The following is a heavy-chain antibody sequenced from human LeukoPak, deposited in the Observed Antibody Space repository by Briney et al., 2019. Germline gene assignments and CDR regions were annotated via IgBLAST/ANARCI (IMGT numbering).Heavy chain of an antibody. CDR1: GFTFSTYT. CDR2: ISSSGSTI. V-gene: IGHV3-48*01. Sequence: GSLRLSCVASGFTFSTYTMNWVRQAPGKGLEWVSFISSSGSTIYYAGSVEGRFTISRDNAKNSLYLQMNSLRVEDTAVYYCASAVQTANWGQGTLVTVSS. J-gene: IGHJ4*02. CDR3: ASAVQTAN. D-gene: IGHD4/OR15-4a*01.